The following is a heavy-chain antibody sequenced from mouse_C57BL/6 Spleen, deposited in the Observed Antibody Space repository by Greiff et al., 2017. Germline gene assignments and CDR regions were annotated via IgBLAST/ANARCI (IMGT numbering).Heavy chain of an antibody. CDR3: ARKGVLLWLRRGVLDY. CDR2: ISTYYGDA. D-gene: IGHD2-2*01. CDR1: GYTFPDYA. J-gene: IGHJ2*01. V-gene: IGHV1-67*01. Sequence: QVQLQQSGPELVRPGVSVKISCKGSGYTFPDYAMHWVKQSHAKSLEWIGVISTYYGDASYNQKFKDKATMPVDKSSSTAYMALARLTSEDSAVDYCARKGVLLWLRRGVLDYWGQGTTLTVSS.